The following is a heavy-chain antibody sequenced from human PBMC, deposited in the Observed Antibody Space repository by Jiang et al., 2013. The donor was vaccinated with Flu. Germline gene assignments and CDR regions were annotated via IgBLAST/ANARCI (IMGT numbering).Heavy chain of an antibody. D-gene: IGHD3-10*01. CDR1: GGSISTFY. Sequence: LLKPSETLSLTCTVSGGSISTFYWSWIRQAPGKGLEWIGYIFHSGSTNYNPSLKSRVTISVDKSNNQFSLRLSSVTAADTAVYYCAKTGRSGYYYGIDVWAKGPRSPSP. J-gene: IGHJ6*02. CDR3: AKTGRSGYYYGIDV. CDR2: IFHSGST. V-gene: IGHV4-59*12.